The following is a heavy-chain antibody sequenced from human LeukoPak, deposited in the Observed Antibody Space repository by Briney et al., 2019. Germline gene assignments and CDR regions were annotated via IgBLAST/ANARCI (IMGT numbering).Heavy chain of an antibody. D-gene: IGHD3-22*01. CDR2: ISSSSSTI. CDR3: ARDPHYYDSSGPFFDY. CDR1: GFTFSSYS. J-gene: IGHJ4*02. V-gene: IGHV3-48*04. Sequence: PGGSLRLSCAASGFTFSSYSMNWVRQAPGKGLEWVSYISSSSSTIYYADSVKGRFTISRDDAKNSLYLQMNSLRAEDTAVYYCARDPHYYDSSGPFFDYWGQGTLVTVSS.